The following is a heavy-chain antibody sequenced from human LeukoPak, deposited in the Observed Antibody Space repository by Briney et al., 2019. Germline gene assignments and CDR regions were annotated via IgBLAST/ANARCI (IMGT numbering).Heavy chain of an antibody. CDR1: GVSISSTSYY. J-gene: IGHJ4*02. V-gene: IGHV4-39*07. Sequence: SETLSLTCTVSGVSISSTSYYWGWIRQPPGKGLEWIGSFHYSGSTFYNPSLKSRVTISVDTSKNQFSLKVSSVTAADTAVYYCARDSGRYSSFDYWGQGTLVTVSS. CDR2: FHYSGST. D-gene: IGHD1-26*01. CDR3: ARDSGRYSSFDY.